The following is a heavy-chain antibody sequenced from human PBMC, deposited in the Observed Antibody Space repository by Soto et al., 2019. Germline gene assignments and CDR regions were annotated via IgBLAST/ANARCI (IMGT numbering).Heavy chain of an antibody. J-gene: IGHJ4*02. CDR3: ATRYSYVHF. CDR1: GYSFTGYY. Sequence: ASVKVSCKSSGYSFTGYYIHWVRQAPGQGLEWMGWINPNSGDTNYAQKFQGRVTMTRDTSFSTAYMELSSLRSDDTAVYYCATRYSYVHFWGQGTLVTVSS. V-gene: IGHV1-2*02. D-gene: IGHD5-18*01. CDR2: INPNSGDT.